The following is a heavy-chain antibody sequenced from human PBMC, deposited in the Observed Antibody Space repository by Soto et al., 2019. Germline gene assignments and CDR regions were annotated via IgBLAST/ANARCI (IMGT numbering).Heavy chain of an antibody. CDR2: IYHSGGT. Sequence: QVQLQESGPGLVKPSGTLSLTCAVSGGSISSSNWWSWVRQPPGKGLEWIGEIYHSGGTNYNPSLRSRVTISVDKSKTQFSLKLSSVTAADTAVYYCARDDCIAAAGRNYYYGMDVWGQGTTVTVSS. CDR1: GGSISSSNW. CDR3: ARDDCIAAAGRNYYYGMDV. J-gene: IGHJ6*02. V-gene: IGHV4-4*02. D-gene: IGHD6-13*01.